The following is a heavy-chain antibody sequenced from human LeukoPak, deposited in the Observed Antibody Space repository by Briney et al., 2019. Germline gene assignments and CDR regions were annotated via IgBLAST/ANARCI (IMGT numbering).Heavy chain of an antibody. CDR1: GGSFSGYY. V-gene: IGHV4-34*01. D-gene: IGHD5-18*01. Sequence: PSETLSLTCAVYGGSFSGYYWSWIRQPPGKGLEWIGEINHSGSTNYNPSLKSRVTISVDTSKNQFSLKLSSVTAADTAVYYCARRIQLREYYYYYYMDVWGKGTTVTISS. CDR2: INHSGST. CDR3: ARRIQLREYYYYYYMDV. J-gene: IGHJ6*03.